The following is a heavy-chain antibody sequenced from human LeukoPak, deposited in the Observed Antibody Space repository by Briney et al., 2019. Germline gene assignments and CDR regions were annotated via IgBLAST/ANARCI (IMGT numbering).Heavy chain of an antibody. CDR3: ARLVRVVPAAIVY. CDR2: IYHSGST. CDR1: GYSISSGYY. Sequence: SETLSLTCTVSGYSISSGYYWGWIRQPPGKGLEWIGSIYHSGSTYYNPSLKSRVTISVDTSKNQFSLKLSSVTAADTAAYYCARLVRVVPAAIVYWGQGTLVTVSS. V-gene: IGHV4-38-2*02. J-gene: IGHJ4*02. D-gene: IGHD2-2*02.